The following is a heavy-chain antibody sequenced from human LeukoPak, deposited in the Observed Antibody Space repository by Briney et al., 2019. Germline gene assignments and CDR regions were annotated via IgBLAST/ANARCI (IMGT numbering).Heavy chain of an antibody. D-gene: IGHD3-22*01. J-gene: IGHJ4*02. Sequence: PSETLSLTCAVSGGSISSGGYSWSWIRQPPGKGLEWIGYIYHSGSTYYNPSLKSRVTISVDRSKNQFSLKLSSVTAADTAVYYCARTKSLYDSSGYGPYYFDYWGRGTLVTVSS. CDR3: ARTKSLYDSSGYGPYYFDY. CDR1: GGSISSGGYS. V-gene: IGHV4-30-2*01. CDR2: IYHSGST.